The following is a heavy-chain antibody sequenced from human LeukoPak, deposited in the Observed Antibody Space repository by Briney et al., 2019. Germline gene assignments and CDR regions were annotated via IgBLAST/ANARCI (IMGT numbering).Heavy chain of an antibody. V-gene: IGHV3-15*01. Sequence: GGSLRLSCAASGFTFSNSRMSWVRQAPGKGMDWVGGINSKTGDGKTDYAAPVKGRFTISRDDSKNTLYRQMNSLKTEDTAVYYCTTGESGSGQIAYGDYGAYFDYWGQGTLVTVSS. CDR3: TTGESGSGQIAYGDYGAYFDY. J-gene: IGHJ4*02. D-gene: IGHD4-17*01. CDR1: GFTFSNSR. CDR2: INSKTGDGKT.